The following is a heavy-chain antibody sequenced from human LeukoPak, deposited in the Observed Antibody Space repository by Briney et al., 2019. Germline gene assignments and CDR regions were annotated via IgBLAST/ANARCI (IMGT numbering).Heavy chain of an antibody. CDR1: GYTFTSYY. CDR3: ARGRAASQPDY. CDR2: MNPNSGNT. Sequence: ASVKVSCKASGYTFTSYYMHWVRQATGQGLEWMGWMNPNSGNTGYAQKFQGRVTITRNTSISTAYMELSSLRSEDTAVYYCARGRAASQPDYWGQGTLVTVSS. J-gene: IGHJ4*02. D-gene: IGHD6-25*01. V-gene: IGHV1-8*03.